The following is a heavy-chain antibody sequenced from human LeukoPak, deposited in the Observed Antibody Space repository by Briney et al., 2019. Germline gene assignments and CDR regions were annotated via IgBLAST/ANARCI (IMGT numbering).Heavy chain of an antibody. CDR2: IYTSGST. Sequence: PSETLSLTCTVSGGSISGYDWSWIRQSAGKGLEWIGRIYTSGSTNYNPSLKSQVTMSVDTSKNQFSLKLRSVTAADTAVYFCARRAPTVTYYYYYYMDVWGKGTTVTVSS. J-gene: IGHJ6*03. D-gene: IGHD4-11*01. V-gene: IGHV4-4*07. CDR1: GGSISGYD. CDR3: ARRAPTVTYYYYYYMDV.